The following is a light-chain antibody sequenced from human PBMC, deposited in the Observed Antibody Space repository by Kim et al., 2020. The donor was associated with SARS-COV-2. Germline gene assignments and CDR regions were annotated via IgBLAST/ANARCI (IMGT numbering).Light chain of an antibody. CDR3: QQSTSYPIT. CDR2: LAS. Sequence: ASVGDRVTITCRASQGISSRLAWYQQEPGKAPKLLIYLASTLQRGVPSRFSGSGSATEFTLTVSSLQPEDFATYYCQQSTSYPITFGGGTKVDIK. CDR1: QGISSR. J-gene: IGKJ4*01. V-gene: IGKV1-9*01.